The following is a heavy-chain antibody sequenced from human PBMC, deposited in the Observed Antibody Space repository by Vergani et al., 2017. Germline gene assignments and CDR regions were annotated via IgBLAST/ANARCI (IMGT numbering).Heavy chain of an antibody. V-gene: IGHV4-39*01. CDR2: IYDSRNN. D-gene: IGHD6-6*01. CDR3: ARHLRQLARNDVFDM. Sequence: QLQLLESGPRLVKPSETLSLTCSLSGMSISNNNYYWGWIRQPPGKGLEWIGSIYDSRNNNYSPSLKSRVSISVDTSKNQFSLNLTSVTAADTAVYYCARHLRQLARNDVFDMWGHGTLVTVSS. CDR1: GMSISNNNYY. J-gene: IGHJ3*02.